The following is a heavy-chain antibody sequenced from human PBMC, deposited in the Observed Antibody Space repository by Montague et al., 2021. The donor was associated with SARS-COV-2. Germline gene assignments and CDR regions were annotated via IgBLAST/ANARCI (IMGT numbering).Heavy chain of an antibody. D-gene: IGHD4-23*01. CDR3: VGDHPYGGPRGAYDI. CDR1: GGSITGYY. V-gene: IGHV4-59*01. Sequence: SETLSLTCTVSGGSITGYYWSWLRRSPGKGLEWIAYIYDGGAVNYNPSLGSRVTISTDTSKNQLSLEVNSVTAADTAVYYCVGDHPYGGPRGAYDIWGQGTVVTVSS. CDR2: IYDGGAV. J-gene: IGHJ3*02.